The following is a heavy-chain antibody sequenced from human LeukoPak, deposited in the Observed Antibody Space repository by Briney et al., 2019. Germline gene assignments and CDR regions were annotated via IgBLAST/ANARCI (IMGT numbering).Heavy chain of an antibody. Sequence: GGSLRLSCAASGFTFSSYSMNWVRQAPGKGLEWVSSISSSSSYIYYADSVKGRFTISRDNAKNSLYLQMNSLRAEDTAVYYCARDLNYDSSGYPHFDYWGQGTLVTVSS. CDR2: ISSSSSYI. CDR1: GFTFSSYS. J-gene: IGHJ4*02. CDR3: ARDLNYDSSGYPHFDY. D-gene: IGHD3-22*01. V-gene: IGHV3-21*01.